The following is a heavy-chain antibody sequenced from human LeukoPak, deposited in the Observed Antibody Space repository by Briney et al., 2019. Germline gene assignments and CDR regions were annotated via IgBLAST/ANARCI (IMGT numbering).Heavy chain of an antibody. V-gene: IGHV3-21*01. CDR2: ISGTSNYI. J-gene: IGHJ4*02. Sequence: GGSLRLSCAASGFTFNIYSMNWVRQAPGKGLEWVSSISGTSNYIYYADSVKGRFTISRDNAKNSLYLHMNSLRAEDTAVYYCARHLYGDYPAAIDYWGQGTLVTVSS. CDR3: ARHLYGDYPAAIDY. D-gene: IGHD4-17*01. CDR1: GFTFNIYS.